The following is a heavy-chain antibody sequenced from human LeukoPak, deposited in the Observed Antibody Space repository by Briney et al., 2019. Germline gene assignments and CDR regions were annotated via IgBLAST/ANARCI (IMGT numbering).Heavy chain of an antibody. Sequence: ASVKVSCKASGYTFTSYGINWVRQAPGRGLEWMGWISPYNGNTNYAQKLQGRVTMTTDTSATTAYMELRSLRSDDTAVYYCARSAGKSRSLNFDYWGQGTLVTVSS. V-gene: IGHV1-18*01. CDR1: GYTFTSYG. CDR3: ARSAGKSRSLNFDY. D-gene: IGHD2-15*01. CDR2: ISPYNGNT. J-gene: IGHJ4*02.